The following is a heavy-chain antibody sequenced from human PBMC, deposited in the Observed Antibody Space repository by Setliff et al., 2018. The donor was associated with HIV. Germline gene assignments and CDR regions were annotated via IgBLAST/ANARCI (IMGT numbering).Heavy chain of an antibody. CDR1: GYSISSGYF. D-gene: IGHD3-10*01. CDR3: ARSSTMVRGVDAFDI. Sequence: SETLSLTCAVSGYSISSGYFWGWIRQPPGKGLEWIGSIYHSGNTYYNPSLKSRVTIAVDTSKMHFSLKVTSVTAADTAVYYCARSSTMVRGVDAFDIWGQGTMVTVSS. V-gene: IGHV4-38-2*01. J-gene: IGHJ3*02. CDR2: IYHSGNT.